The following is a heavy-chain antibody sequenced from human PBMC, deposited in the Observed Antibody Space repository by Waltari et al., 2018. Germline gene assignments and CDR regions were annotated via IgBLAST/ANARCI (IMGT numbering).Heavy chain of an antibody. CDR3: ARLHCGDGICYDAFDI. V-gene: IGHV4-59*01. CDR1: GGYISTYY. CDR2: FYYSGNT. J-gene: IGHJ3*02. Sequence: QVQLQESGPGLVKPSETLSLTCTVSGGYISTYYWSWLRQPPGKGLEWIGYFYYSGNTNYNPSLKSRVTLSVDTPKNLFSLKLTSVTAADTAIYYCARLHCGDGICYDAFDIWGQGTMVTVSS. D-gene: IGHD2-15*01.